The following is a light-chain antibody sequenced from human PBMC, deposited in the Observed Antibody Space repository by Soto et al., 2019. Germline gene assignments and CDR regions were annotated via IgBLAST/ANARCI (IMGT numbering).Light chain of an antibody. CDR3: CSYTSSFSLVWV. J-gene: IGLJ3*02. V-gene: IGLV2-14*03. CDR2: EVN. Sequence: QPVLTQPASVSGSPGQSVTISCTGTRSDIGDSDYVSWYQQHPGKAPKLLIFEVNNRPSGVSTRFSGSKSGATASLTISGIQAEDEADYYCCSYTSSFSLVWVFGGGTQLTVL. CDR1: RSDIGDSDY.